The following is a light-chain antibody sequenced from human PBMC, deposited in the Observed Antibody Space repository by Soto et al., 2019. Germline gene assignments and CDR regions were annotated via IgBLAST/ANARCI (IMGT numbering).Light chain of an antibody. J-gene: IGKJ4*01. CDR3: QQYNEWPPLT. Sequence: EIAMTQSPATLSVSPGESATLSCRASESVGRHLAWYHQKPGQGXRLPIYGASTRATGIPARFSGTASGTQFTLTIRNLQSEDFAIYYGQQYNEWPPLTFGGGTKVEI. CDR2: GAS. V-gene: IGKV3-15*01. CDR1: ESVGRH.